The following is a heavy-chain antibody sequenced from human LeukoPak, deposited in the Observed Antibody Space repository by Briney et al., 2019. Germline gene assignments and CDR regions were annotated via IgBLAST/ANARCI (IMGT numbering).Heavy chain of an antibody. CDR2: TNHSGST. CDR1: GGSFSGYY. D-gene: IGHD3-3*01. J-gene: IGHJ4*02. CDR3: ARGGMTIFGVVIGRAFDY. V-gene: IGHV4-34*01. Sequence: PSETLSLTCAVYGGSFSGYYWSWIRQPPGKGLEWIGETNHSGSTNYNPSLKSRVTISVDTSKNQFSLKLSSVTAADTAVYYCARGGMTIFGVVIGRAFDYWGQGTLVTVSS.